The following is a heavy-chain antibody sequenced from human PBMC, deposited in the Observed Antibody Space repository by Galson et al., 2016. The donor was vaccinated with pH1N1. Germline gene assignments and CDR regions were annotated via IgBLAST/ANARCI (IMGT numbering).Heavy chain of an antibody. J-gene: IGHJ4*02. CDR2: IDPSAGTT. CDR3: ARRYYFDY. V-gene: IGHV1-46*01. Sequence: SVKVSCKASGYSVTRYYMHWVRQAPGQGLEWMGIIDPSAGTTTYSQKFQSRISLTRDTSTNSVHMELSTLRPYDTAIYFCARRYYFDYWSQGTLVTVSS. CDR1: GYSVTRYY.